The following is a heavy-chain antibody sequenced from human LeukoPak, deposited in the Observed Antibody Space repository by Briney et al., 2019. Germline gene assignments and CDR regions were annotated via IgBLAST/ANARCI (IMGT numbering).Heavy chain of an antibody. D-gene: IGHD5-18*01. J-gene: IGHJ4*02. V-gene: IGHV4-59*08. CDR2: IYYSGST. CDR1: GGSISSYY. CDR3: ARHRVRRDTAMAYSLYFDY. Sequence: SETLSLTCTVSGGSISSYYWSWIRQPPGKGLEWIGYIYYSGSTNYNPSLKSRVTISVDTSKNQFSLKLSSVTAADTAMYYCARHRVRRDTAMAYSLYFDYWGQGTLVTVSS.